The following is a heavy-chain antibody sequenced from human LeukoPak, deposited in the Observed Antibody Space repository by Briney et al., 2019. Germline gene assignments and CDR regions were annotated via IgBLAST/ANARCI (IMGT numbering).Heavy chain of an antibody. CDR2: IFHTGNT. V-gene: IGHV4-4*02. J-gene: IGHJ4*02. CDR3: ARLTIFGVVTGDY. D-gene: IGHD3-3*01. Sequence: SETLSLTCTVSGDSISNSNWWSWVRQSPGKGLEWIGKIFHTGNTNYHPSLESRISMSVDKSKNQFSLNLSSVTAADTAVYYCARLTIFGVVTGDYWGQGTLVTVSS. CDR1: GDSISNSNW.